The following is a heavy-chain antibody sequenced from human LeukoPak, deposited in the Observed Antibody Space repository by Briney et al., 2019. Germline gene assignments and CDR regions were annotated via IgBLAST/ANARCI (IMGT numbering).Heavy chain of an antibody. V-gene: IGHV3-23*01. D-gene: IGHD6-13*01. J-gene: IGHJ4*02. Sequence: GGSLRLSCAASGFTLSSYAMSWVRQAPGKGLEWVSAISGSGGSTYYADSVKGRFTISRDNSKNTLYLQMNSLRAEDTAVYYCAKDLDIAAAGILDYWGQGTLVTVSS. CDR2: ISGSGGST. CDR3: AKDLDIAAAGILDY. CDR1: GFTLSSYA.